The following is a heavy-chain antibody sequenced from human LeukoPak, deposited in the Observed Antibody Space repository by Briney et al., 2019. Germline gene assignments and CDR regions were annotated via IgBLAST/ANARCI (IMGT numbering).Heavy chain of an antibody. CDR1: GFTVSNNY. D-gene: IGHD6-25*01. V-gene: IGHV3-53*01. CDR2: IYSGGMK. CDR3: ARDPPGIAASGSGG. Sequence: GGSLRLSCTASGFTVSNNYMNWVRQAPGRGLEGVALIYSGGMKKYADSVRGRFTISRDNSKNTLYLQMTNVRVEDTAVYYCARDPPGIAASGSGGWGQGTLVTVSS. J-gene: IGHJ4*02.